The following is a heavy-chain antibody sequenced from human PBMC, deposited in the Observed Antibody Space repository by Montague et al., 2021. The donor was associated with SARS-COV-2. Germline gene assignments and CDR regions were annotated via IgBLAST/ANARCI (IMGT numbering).Heavy chain of an antibody. Sequence: SETLSLTCTVSGDSIGSSSYYWGWIRQPPGKGLEWVGYISDSGSTKYNPSLQSRVTISVDTARNQFSLKLLSVTAADTAFYYCARVDSSGPGEYWGQGILVSVSS. D-gene: IGHD3-22*01. CDR1: GDSIGSSSYY. CDR2: ISDSGST. CDR3: ARVDSSGPGEY. V-gene: IGHV4-61*05. J-gene: IGHJ4*02.